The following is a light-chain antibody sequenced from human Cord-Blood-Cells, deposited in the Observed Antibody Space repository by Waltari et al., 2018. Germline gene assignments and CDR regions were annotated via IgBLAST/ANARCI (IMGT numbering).Light chain of an antibody. V-gene: IGKV1-39*01. CDR2: AAS. J-gene: IGKJ2*01. CDR3: QQSYSTPYT. Sequence: DIQMTQSPSSLSASLVHRVTITCRASQTISSYLNWYQQKPGKAPKLLIYAASSLQSGVPSRFSGSGSGTDFTLTISSLQPEDFATYYCQQSYSTPYTFGQGTKLEIK. CDR1: QTISSY.